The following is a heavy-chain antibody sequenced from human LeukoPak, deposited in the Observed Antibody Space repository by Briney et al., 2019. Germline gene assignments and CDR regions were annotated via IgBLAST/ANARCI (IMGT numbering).Heavy chain of an antibody. J-gene: IGHJ4*02. D-gene: IGHD3-22*01. CDR3: ATFRINYYDSSGYYSYDY. CDR2: ISAYNGNT. V-gene: IGHV1-18*01. Sequence: GASVKVSCKASGYTFTSYGISWVRQAPGQGLEWMGWISAYNGNTNYAQKLQGRVTMTTDTSTSTAYMELRSLRSDDTAVYYCATFRINYYDSSGYYSYDYWGQGTLVTVSS. CDR1: GYTFTSYG.